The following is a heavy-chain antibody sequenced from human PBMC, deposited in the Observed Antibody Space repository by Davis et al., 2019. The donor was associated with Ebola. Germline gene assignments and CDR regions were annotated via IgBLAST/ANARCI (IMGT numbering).Heavy chain of an antibody. CDR1: GFTFSSYG. CDR3: AKDVAIFGVDNQGMEKWYMDV. J-gene: IGHJ6*03. CDR2: ISGSGGST. V-gene: IGHV3-23*01. Sequence: GESLKISCVASGFTFSSYGMGWVRQAPGKGLEWVAIISGSGGSTHYVDSVKGRFTISRDNSKNSLYLQMNSLRAEDTAVYYCAKDVAIFGVDNQGMEKWYMDVWGKGTTVTVSS. D-gene: IGHD3-3*02.